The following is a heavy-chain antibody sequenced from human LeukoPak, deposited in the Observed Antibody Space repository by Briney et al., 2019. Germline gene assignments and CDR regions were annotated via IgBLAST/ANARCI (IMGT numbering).Heavy chain of an antibody. CDR3: AKAGANWFDP. CDR1: GFTFRGYA. Sequence: GSLRLSCAASGFTFRGYAMSGVRRAPGKGGQWVSTISRRGDNTYYGDSEKGRFTISRDNSKHTLYVQMNSLRAEDSAIYSCAKAGANWFDPWGQGTLVTVSS. CDR2: ISRRGDNT. V-gene: IGHV3-23*01. D-gene: IGHD3-10*01. J-gene: IGHJ5*02.